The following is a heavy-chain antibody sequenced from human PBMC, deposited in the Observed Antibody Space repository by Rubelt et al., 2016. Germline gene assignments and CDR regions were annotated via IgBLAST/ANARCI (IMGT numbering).Heavy chain of an antibody. V-gene: IGHV1-2*02. Sequence: QVQLLQSGAEVKKPGASVRVSCKASGYTFTDYYIHWVRQAPGQGLEWMGWIDPNSGDTHYAQNFQDRITVTRETSISTVSMEINRLRSDDTAMYYCARDSPAPGGDFDYWGQGTLITVSS. CDR1: GYTFTDYY. CDR2: IDPNSGDT. J-gene: IGHJ4*02. D-gene: IGHD2-2*01. CDR3: ARDSPAPGGDFDY.